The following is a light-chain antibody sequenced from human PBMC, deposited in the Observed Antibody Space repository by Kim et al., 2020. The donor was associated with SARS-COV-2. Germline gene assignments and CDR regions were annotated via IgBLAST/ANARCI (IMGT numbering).Light chain of an antibody. Sequence: AIRMTQSPSSFSASTGDRVTITCRASQGISSYLAWYQQKPGKAPNLLISAASTLQSGVPSRFSGSGSGTDFTLTISCLQSEDFATYYCQQYYNYPYTFGQGTKVEIK. J-gene: IGKJ2*01. CDR3: QQYYNYPYT. CDR1: QGISSY. V-gene: IGKV1-8*01. CDR2: AAS.